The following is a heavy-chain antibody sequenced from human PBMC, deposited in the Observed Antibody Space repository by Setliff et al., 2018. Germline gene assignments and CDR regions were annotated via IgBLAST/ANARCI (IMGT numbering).Heavy chain of an antibody. D-gene: IGHD3-16*01. CDR2: INQDGSGK. CDR3: ARDRPSRQRILGGSIRRRRDAGHPSIDYYGLDV. Sequence: PGGSLRLSCAASGFTFSSFWMSWVRQSPGKGLEWVANINQDGSGKYYVDSVKGRFTISRDNAKNSLYLQMNSLRAEDTALFYCARDRPSRQRILGGSIRRRRDAGHPSIDYYGLDVWGQGTTVTVSS. J-gene: IGHJ6*02. V-gene: IGHV3-7*01. CDR1: GFTFSSFW.